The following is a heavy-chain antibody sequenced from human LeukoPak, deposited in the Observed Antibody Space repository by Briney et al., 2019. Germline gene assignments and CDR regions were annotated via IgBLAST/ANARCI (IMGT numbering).Heavy chain of an antibody. J-gene: IGHJ4*02. CDR2: ITGGIGNM. CDR3: AREHTATAHLIY. D-gene: IGHD5-18*01. Sequence: PGGSLRLSCAASGFTLSTYTMNWVRQTPGKGLEWVSSITGGIGNMYYADSVKGRFIISRDNANNSLYLQMNSLRAEDTAVYFCAREHTATAHLIYWGQGTLVTVSS. V-gene: IGHV3-21*01. CDR1: GFTLSTYT.